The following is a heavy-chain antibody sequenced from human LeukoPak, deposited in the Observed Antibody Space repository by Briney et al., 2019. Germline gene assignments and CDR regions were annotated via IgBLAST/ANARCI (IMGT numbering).Heavy chain of an antibody. CDR3: ARPNVLRFLEWSKKGYYYYMDV. D-gene: IGHD3-3*01. CDR1: GFTFSDYY. V-gene: IGHV3-11*06. CDR2: ISSSSSYI. Sequence: GGSLRLSCAASGFTFSDYYMSWIRQAPGKGLEWVSSISSSSSYIYYADSVKGRFTISRDNAKNSLYLQMNSLRAEDTAVYYCARPNVLRFLEWSKKGYYYYMDVWGKGTTVTVSS. J-gene: IGHJ6*03.